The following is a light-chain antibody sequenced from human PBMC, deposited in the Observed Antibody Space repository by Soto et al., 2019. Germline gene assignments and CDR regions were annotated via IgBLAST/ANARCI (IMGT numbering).Light chain of an antibody. CDR1: QGISSY. CDR3: QQYYSYPRT. CDR2: AAS. Sequence: AIRMTHSPSSFSASTGDRVTITCRASQGISSYLAWYQQKPGKAPKLLIYAASTLQSGVPSRFSGSGSGTDFTLTISCLQSEDFGTYYFQQYYSYPRTFGQGTKVEIK. V-gene: IGKV1-8*01. J-gene: IGKJ1*01.